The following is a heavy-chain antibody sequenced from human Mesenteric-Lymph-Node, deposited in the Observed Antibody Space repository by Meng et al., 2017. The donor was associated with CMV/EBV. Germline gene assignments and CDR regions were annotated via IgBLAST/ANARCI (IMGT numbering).Heavy chain of an antibody. CDR3: ARGSSYDILTGYFDY. Sequence: QVALHQGGAGLLKASETLAVTVAVYGGSFSGYYWNWIRQSPEKGLEWIGEINHSGSTTYNPSFTSRIIISVDTSTNQISLNMSSVTAADTAVYYCARGSSYDILTGYFDYWGQGALVTVSS. D-gene: IGHD3-9*01. CDR2: INHSGST. J-gene: IGHJ4*02. V-gene: IGHV4-34*01. CDR1: GGSFSGYY.